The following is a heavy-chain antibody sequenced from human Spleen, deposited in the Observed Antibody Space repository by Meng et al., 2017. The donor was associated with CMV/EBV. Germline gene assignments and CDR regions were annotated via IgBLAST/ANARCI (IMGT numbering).Heavy chain of an antibody. J-gene: IGHJ3*02. CDR1: GFTFNHYY. CDR2: ISSSGSTI. D-gene: IGHD6-6*01. CDR3: ARYEYSSSSDPDAFDI. Sequence: GGSLRLSCAASGFTFNHYYMSWIRQAPGKGLEWVSYISSSGSTIYYADSVKGRFTISRDNAKNSLYLQMDSLRAEDTAVYHCARYEYSSSSDPDAFDIWGQGTMVTVSS. V-gene: IGHV3-11*04.